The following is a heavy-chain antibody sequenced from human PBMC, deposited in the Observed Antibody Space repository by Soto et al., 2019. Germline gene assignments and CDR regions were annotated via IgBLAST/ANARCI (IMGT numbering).Heavy chain of an antibody. V-gene: IGHV4-59*01. Sequence: QVQLQESGPGLVKPSETLSLTCTVFGDSISSYYWSWIRQPPGNGLEWIGHIHYTGSTNYNPSLKSRGTISVDTSKNHFSLKLSSVTAADTAVYYCARVPSGYDPNWFAPWGQGTLVTVSS. CDR3: ARVPSGYDPNWFAP. J-gene: IGHJ5*02. D-gene: IGHD5-12*01. CDR1: GDSISSYY. CDR2: IHYTGST.